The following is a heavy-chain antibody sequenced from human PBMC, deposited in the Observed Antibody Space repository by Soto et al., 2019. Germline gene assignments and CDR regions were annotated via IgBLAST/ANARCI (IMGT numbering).Heavy chain of an antibody. CDR3: ARHWRSSSWGWFAP. CDR1: GGSLSISSYY. CDR2: IYYSGST. Sequence: SETMSIACTVSGGSLSISSYYWGCIRQPPGKGLEWIGSIYYSGSTYYNPSLKSRVTISVDTSKNQFSLKLSSVTAADTAVYYCARHWRSSSWGWFAPGGQGTLVTVSS. V-gene: IGHV4-39*01. D-gene: IGHD6-13*01. J-gene: IGHJ5*02.